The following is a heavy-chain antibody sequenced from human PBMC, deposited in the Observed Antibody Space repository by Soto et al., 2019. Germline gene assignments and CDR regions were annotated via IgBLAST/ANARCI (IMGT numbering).Heavy chain of an antibody. V-gene: IGHV3-21*01. J-gene: IGHJ3*02. CDR2: ISSSSSYI. CDR1: GFTFSSYS. D-gene: IGHD2-2*01. CDR3: AREKGYCSSTSCFYPAFDI. Sequence: PGGSLRLSCAASGFTFSSYSMNWVRQAPGKGLEWVSSISSSSSYIYYADSVKGQFTISRDNAKNTLYLQMNSLRAEDTAVYYCAREKGYCSSTSCFYPAFDIWGQGTMVTVSS.